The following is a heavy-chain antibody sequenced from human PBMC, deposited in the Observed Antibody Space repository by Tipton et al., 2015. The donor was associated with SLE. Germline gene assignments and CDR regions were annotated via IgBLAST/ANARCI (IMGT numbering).Heavy chain of an antibody. J-gene: IGHJ4*02. CDR3: ATGTLVGGFDH. Sequence: SLRLSCVVSGLTLSNHDMNWVRQAPGKGLEWDSYISISGSTIYYADSVTGRFTISRDNAKNSLYLQMNSLRDEDTAIYYCATGTLVGGFDHWGQGTLVPVSS. CDR2: ISISGSTI. CDR1: GLTLSNHD. D-gene: IGHD1-26*01. V-gene: IGHV3-48*03.